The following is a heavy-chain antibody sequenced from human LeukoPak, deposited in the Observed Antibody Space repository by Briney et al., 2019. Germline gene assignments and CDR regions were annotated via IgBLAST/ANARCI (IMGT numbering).Heavy chain of an antibody. CDR2: ISAYNGNR. D-gene: IGHD1-14*01. Sequence: GASVKVSCKASGYTFTRYGISWVRQAPGQGLEWMGWISAYNGNRNYVQKLQGRVTMTTDTSTNTAYMELRSLRSDDTAVYYCARGPGRGERFDYWGQGTLVTVSS. V-gene: IGHV1-18*01. CDR3: ARGPGRGERFDY. J-gene: IGHJ4*02. CDR1: GYTFTRYG.